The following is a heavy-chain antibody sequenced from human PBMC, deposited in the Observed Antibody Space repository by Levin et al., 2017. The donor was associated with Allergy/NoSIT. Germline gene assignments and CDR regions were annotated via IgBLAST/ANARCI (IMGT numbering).Heavy chain of an antibody. Sequence: GGSLRLSCVASGFTYSNYAMNWVRQAPGKGLEWVAFISGSDGVIYYADSVKGRFTISRDNSKNTVNLQMNSLRVEDTAMYYCTKGGMANIRGGNYLDYWGQGTLVTVSS. J-gene: IGHJ4*02. CDR1: GFTYSNYA. CDR3: TKGGMANIRGGNYLDY. CDR2: ISGSDGVI. V-gene: IGHV3-23*01. D-gene: IGHD5-24*01.